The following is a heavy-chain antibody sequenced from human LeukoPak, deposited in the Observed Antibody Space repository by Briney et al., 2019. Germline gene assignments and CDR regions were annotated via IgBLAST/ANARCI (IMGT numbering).Heavy chain of an antibody. J-gene: IGHJ4*02. Sequence: GGSLRLSCAASGFSFSSYEMNWVRQAPGKGLEWVSYISASGTTIYYADSVKGRFTISRDNSKNSLYLQMNSLRTEDTALYYCASLDYDSSGSHFDYWGQGTLVTVSS. CDR3: ASLDYDSSGSHFDY. CDR2: ISASGTTI. V-gene: IGHV3-48*03. CDR1: GFSFSSYE. D-gene: IGHD3-22*01.